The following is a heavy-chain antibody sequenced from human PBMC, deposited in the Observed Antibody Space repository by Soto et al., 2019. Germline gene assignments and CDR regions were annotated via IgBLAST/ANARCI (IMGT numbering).Heavy chain of an antibody. V-gene: IGHV3-23*01. CDR2: ISASGDST. J-gene: IGHJ4*02. CDR3: AKDMPPNNDILTGYYSGFDY. CDR1: GFTFSSYA. D-gene: IGHD3-9*01. Sequence: GGSLRLSCAASGFTFSSYAMSWVRQAPGKGLEWVSSISASGDSTHNADSVKGRFAISRDNSKNTLDLQLNSLRPEDTAVYYCAKDMPPNNDILTGYYSGFDYWGQGALVTVSS.